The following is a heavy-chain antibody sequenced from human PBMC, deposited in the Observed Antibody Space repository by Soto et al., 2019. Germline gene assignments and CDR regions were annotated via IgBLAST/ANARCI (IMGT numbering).Heavy chain of an antibody. CDR3: ARTSTVAGGFDY. J-gene: IGHJ4*02. Sequence: QVQLQESGPGLVKPAETLSLTCTVSGGSISNYYWSCIRQAPGKGLEWIGYIYYTTNYNPSLKSRVTISADTSKNQISLKLTSVTAADTSVYYCARTSTVAGGFDYWGQGTLVTVSS. CDR2: IYYTT. CDR1: GGSISNYY. V-gene: IGHV4-59*01. D-gene: IGHD6-19*01.